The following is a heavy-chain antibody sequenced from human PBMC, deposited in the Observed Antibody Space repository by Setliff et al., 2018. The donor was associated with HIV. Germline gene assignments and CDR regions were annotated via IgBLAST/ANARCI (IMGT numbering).Heavy chain of an antibody. CDR2: LIPSIDTA. V-gene: IGHV1-69*04. CDR1: GGTFTNSA. CDR3: ARGIYRWSYGSRQPGAFDI. D-gene: IGHD3-16*01. J-gene: IGHJ3*02. Sequence: SVKVSCKTSGGTFTNSAISWVRQAPGQGLEWMGRLIPSIDTADYAQHFQGRVTINVDRSTTTAYMQLGSLTSDDSAVYYCARGIYRWSYGSRQPGAFDIWGQGTMVTVSS.